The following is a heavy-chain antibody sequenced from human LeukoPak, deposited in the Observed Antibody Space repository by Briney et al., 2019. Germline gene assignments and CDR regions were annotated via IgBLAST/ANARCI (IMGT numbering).Heavy chain of an antibody. CDR3: AREYGSGTYRGYGMDV. CDR1: GFTFSSYA. CDR2: VSGSGGST. Sequence: GGSLRLSCAASGFTFSSYAMNWVRQAPGKGLEWVSAVSGSGGSTYYADSVKGRFTISRDNSKNTLYLQTNSLRAEDTAVYYCAREYGSGTYRGYGMDVWGQGTTVTVSS. V-gene: IGHV3-23*01. D-gene: IGHD3-10*01. J-gene: IGHJ6*02.